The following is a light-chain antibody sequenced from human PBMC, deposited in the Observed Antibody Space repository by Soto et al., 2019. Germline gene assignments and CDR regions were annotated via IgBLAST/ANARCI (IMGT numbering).Light chain of an antibody. J-gene: IGKJ1*01. CDR1: QSVSSS. CDR2: GAS. V-gene: IGKV3-20*01. CDR3: QPYGSSGT. Sequence: EIVMTQSPATLSVSPGERATLSCRASQSVSSSLAWYQHKPGQAPRLLIYGASTRATGIPDRFSGSGSGTDFTLTISRLEPEDFAVYYCQPYGSSGTFGQGTKVDIK.